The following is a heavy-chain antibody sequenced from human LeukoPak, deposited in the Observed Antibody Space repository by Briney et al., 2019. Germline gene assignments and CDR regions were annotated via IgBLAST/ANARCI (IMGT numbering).Heavy chain of an antibody. CDR3: ARGRLRRDY. D-gene: IGHD5-12*01. J-gene: IGHJ4*02. V-gene: IGHV4-34*01. CDR1: GGSISGYY. Sequence: SETLSLTCTVSGGSISGYYWSWIRQPPGKGLEWIGEINHSGSTNYNPSLKSRVTISVDTSKNQFSLKLSSVTAADTAVYYCARGRLRRDYWGQGTLVTVSS. CDR2: INHSGST.